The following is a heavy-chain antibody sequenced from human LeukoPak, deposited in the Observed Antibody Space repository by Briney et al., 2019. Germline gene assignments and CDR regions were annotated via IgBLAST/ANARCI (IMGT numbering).Heavy chain of an antibody. CDR3: AKDLITMIVVVIPYFDY. Sequence: PGGSLRLSCAASGFTFSSYAMSWVRQAPGKGLEWVSAISGSGGSTYYADSVKGRFTISRDNSKNTLYLQMNSLRAEDTAVYYCAKDLITMIVVVIPYFDYWGQGTLVTVSS. V-gene: IGHV3-23*01. CDR2: ISGSGGST. D-gene: IGHD3-22*01. CDR1: GFTFSSYA. J-gene: IGHJ4*02.